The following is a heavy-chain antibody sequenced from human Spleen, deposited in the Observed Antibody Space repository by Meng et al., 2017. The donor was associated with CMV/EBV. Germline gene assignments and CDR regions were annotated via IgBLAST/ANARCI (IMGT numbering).Heavy chain of an antibody. CDR3: AKRGDSSGTYAMDV. CDR2: IKQDGSET. V-gene: IGHV3-7*01. D-gene: IGHD3-22*01. CDR1: GFTLSSYW. J-gene: IGHJ6*02. Sequence: GESLKISCAASGFTLSSYWMSWVRQAPGKGLEWVANIKQDGSETYYVDSVKGRFTISRDNSKNTLYLQMNSLRAEDTAVYYCAKRGDSSGTYAMDVWGQGTTVTVSS.